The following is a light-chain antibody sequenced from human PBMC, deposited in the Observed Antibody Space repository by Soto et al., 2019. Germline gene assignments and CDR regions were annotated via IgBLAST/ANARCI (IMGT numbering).Light chain of an antibody. CDR1: QSVSSY. CDR2: DAS. J-gene: IGKJ2*01. V-gene: IGKV3-11*01. Sequence: EIVLTQSPATLSLSPGERATLSCRASQSVSSYLAWYQQKPGQAPRLLIFDASNRATGIPARFSGSGSGTDFTLTISSLEPEDFAVYYSQQRNSPPYTFGQGTKLEIK. CDR3: QQRNSPPYT.